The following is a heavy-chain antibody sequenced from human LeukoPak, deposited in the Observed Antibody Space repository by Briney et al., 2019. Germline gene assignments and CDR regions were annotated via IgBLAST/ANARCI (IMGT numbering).Heavy chain of an antibody. J-gene: IGHJ4*02. CDR1: GLAFSSYA. Sequence: PRGSLRLSCAVSGLAFSSYAMHCVRRAPGERLEYVSSISMSGGSTYYANCVECRFNMSRDNSKTPLYLQMGSLRAEDMAVYYCARDSSGSSDYWGQGTLVTASS. D-gene: IGHD1-26*01. V-gene: IGHV3-64*01. CDR2: ISMSGGST. CDR3: ARDSSGSSDY.